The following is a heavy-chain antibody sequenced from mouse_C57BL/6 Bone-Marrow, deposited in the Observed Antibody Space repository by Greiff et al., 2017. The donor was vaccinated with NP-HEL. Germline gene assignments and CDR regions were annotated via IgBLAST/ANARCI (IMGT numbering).Heavy chain of an antibody. CDR3: ARQILAYYGSSYWYFDV. CDR2: INPNNGGT. CDR1: GYTFTDYY. D-gene: IGHD1-1*01. V-gene: IGHV1-26*01. Sequence: EVQLQQSGPELVKPGASVKISCKASGYTFTDYYMNWVKQSHGKSLEWIGDINPNNGGTSYNQKFKGKATLTVDKSSSTAYMELRSLTSEDSAVYYCARQILAYYGSSYWYFDVWGTGTTVTVSS. J-gene: IGHJ1*03.